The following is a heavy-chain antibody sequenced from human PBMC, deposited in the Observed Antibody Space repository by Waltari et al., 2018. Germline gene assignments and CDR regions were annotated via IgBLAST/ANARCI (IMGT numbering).Heavy chain of an antibody. J-gene: IGHJ6*02. V-gene: IGHV3-48*03. CDR3: ARDGLSNVGARAIPEGGMDV. D-gene: IGHD6-6*01. Sequence: EVQLVESGGGLVQPGGSLRLSCAASGFRFRDYALYWVRQAPGKGREWLSYINGDGTTVYYADSVQGRLTISRDNAKNSLYLQINSLRGEDTAVYYCARDGLSNVGARAIPEGGMDVWGQGTTVTVSS. CDR2: INGDGTTV. CDR1: GFRFRDYA.